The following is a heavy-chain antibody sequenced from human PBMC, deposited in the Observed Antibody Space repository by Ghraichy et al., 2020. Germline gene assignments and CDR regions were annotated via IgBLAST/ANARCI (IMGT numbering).Heavy chain of an antibody. CDR3: ARSEGIFYGDYDSVGAGFDY. Sequence: SETLSLTCTVSGYSISSGYYWGWIRQPPGKGLEWIGSIYHSGSTYYNPSLKSRVTISVDTSKNQFSLKLSSVTAADTAVYYCARSEGIFYGDYDSVGAGFDYWGQGTLVTVSS. V-gene: IGHV4-38-2*02. J-gene: IGHJ4*02. D-gene: IGHD4-17*01. CDR1: GYSISSGYY. CDR2: IYHSGST.